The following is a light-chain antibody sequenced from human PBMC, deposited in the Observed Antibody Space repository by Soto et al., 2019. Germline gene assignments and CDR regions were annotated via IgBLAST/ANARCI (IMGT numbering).Light chain of an antibody. CDR2: GAS. V-gene: IGKV3-15*01. CDR3: QQYNSYPWT. J-gene: IGKJ1*01. Sequence: EIVMTQSPATLSASPGERATLSCTASQSVRSHLAWYQQQPGQAPRLLIYGASTRATGIPARFSGSGSGTEFTLTISSLQPDDFATYYCQQYNSYPWTFGQGTKVDNK. CDR1: QSVRSH.